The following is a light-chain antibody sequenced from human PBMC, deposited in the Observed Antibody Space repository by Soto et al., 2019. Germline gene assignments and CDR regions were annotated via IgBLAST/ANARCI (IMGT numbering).Light chain of an antibody. CDR1: QTVRNNY. CDR3: QQYGSSPT. J-gene: IGKJ1*01. V-gene: IGKV3-20*01. CDR2: DAS. Sequence: EFVLTQSPGTLSLSPGERATLSCRASQTVRNNYLAWYQQKPGQAPRLLIYDASSRATGIPDRFSGGGSGTDFTLTISRLEPEDFAVYSCQQYGSSPTFGQGTKVDIK.